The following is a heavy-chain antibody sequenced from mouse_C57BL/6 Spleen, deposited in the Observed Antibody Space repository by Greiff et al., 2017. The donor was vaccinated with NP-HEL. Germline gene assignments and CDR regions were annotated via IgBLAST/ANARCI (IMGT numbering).Heavy chain of an antibody. Sequence: QVQLQQPGAELVKPGASVKLSCKASGYTFTSYWMHWVKQRPGQGLEWIGMIHPNSGSTNYNEKFKSKATLTVDKSSSTAYMQLSSLTSEDSAVYYCAIVAHYYAMDYWGQGTSVTVSS. J-gene: IGHJ4*01. D-gene: IGHD1-1*01. CDR2: IHPNSGST. CDR1: GYTFTSYW. CDR3: AIVAHYYAMDY. V-gene: IGHV1-64*01.